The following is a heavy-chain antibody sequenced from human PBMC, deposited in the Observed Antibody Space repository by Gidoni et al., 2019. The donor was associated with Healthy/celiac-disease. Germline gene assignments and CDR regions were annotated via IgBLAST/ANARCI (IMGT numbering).Heavy chain of an antibody. V-gene: IGHV1-69*01. Sequence: QVQLVQSGAEVKKPGSSVKVSCKASGGTFSSYAISWVRQAPGQGPEWMGGIIPIFGTANDAQKFQGRVTITADESTSTAYMELSSLRSEDTAVYYCARVLTNWNYVGYFDYWGQGTLVTVSS. CDR1: GGTFSSYA. CDR2: IIPIFGTA. CDR3: ARVLTNWNYVGYFDY. J-gene: IGHJ4*02. D-gene: IGHD1-7*01.